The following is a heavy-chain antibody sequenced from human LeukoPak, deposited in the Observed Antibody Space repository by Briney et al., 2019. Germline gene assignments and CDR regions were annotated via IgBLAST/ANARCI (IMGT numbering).Heavy chain of an antibody. CDR2: IYTSGST. Sequence: PSETLSLTCTVFGGSISSYYWSWIRQPPRKGLEWIGYIYTSGSTNYNPSLKSRVTISVDTSKNQFSLKLSSVTAADTAVYYCAKTALGFGSGSYYFWFDPWGQGTLVTVSS. V-gene: IGHV4-4*09. CDR1: GGSISSYY. D-gene: IGHD3-10*01. CDR3: AKTALGFGSGSYYFWFDP. J-gene: IGHJ5*02.